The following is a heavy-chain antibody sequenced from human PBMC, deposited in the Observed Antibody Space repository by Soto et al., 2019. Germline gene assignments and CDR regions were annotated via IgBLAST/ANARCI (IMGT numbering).Heavy chain of an antibody. Sequence: EVQLVQSGAEVKKRGESLKISCKSSGYGFTTYWIAWLREMPGNGLEWMGIIYPSDSDTRYSPSFRGQVTISADKSIRTAYLQWSSLQDSDTAMYYCGRHRVPRQGIGGMDVWGQGTTVTVSS. CDR1: GYGFTTYW. J-gene: IGHJ6*02. CDR2: IYPSDSDT. CDR3: GRHRVPRQGIGGMDV. V-gene: IGHV5-51*01. D-gene: IGHD2-21*01.